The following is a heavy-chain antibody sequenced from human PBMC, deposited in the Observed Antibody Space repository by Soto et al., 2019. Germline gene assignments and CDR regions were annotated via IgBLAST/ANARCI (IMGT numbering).Heavy chain of an antibody. CDR1: GFTFSNYG. D-gene: IGHD2-2*01. CDR3: ATYGGPVYCNSPGCSAKHFDY. V-gene: IGHV3-30*03. CDR2: ISYDGDNE. J-gene: IGHJ4*02. Sequence: QVQLVESGGGVVQPGRSLRLSCAASGFTFSNYGMHWVRQAPGKGLEWVAIISYDGDNEYYADSVRGRFTISRDNSKNTLYLQTRSLRHEDTAVYYLATYGGPVYCNSPGCSAKHFDYWGQGTLVTVSS.